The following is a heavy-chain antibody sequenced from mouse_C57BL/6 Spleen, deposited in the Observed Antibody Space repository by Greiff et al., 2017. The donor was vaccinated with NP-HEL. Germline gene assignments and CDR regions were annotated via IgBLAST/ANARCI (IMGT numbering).Heavy chain of an antibody. CDR3: ARGYTGYAMDY. V-gene: IGHV5-17*01. Sequence: DVMLVESGGGLVKPGGSLKLSCAASGFTFSDYGMHWVRQAPEKGLEWVAYISSGSSTIYYADTVKGRFTISRDNAKNTLCLQMTSLRSEDTAMYYCARGYTGYAMDYWGQGTSVTVSS. D-gene: IGHD5-1-1*01. CDR1: GFTFSDYG. J-gene: IGHJ4*01. CDR2: ISSGSSTI.